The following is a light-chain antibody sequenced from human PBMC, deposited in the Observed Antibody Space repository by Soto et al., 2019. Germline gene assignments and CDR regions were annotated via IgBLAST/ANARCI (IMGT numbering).Light chain of an antibody. J-gene: IGKJ1*01. Sequence: DIVLTQSPLSLPVTPGEPASISCRSSQSLLDSNGYDSLDWYLQKPGQSPQLLIYLGSNRASGVPARFSGSGSATDFTLKISRVEDDDVGVYYCMQALQTPPTFGQGTKVEIK. CDR3: MQALQTPPT. V-gene: IGKV2-28*01. CDR1: QSLLDSNGYDS. CDR2: LGS.